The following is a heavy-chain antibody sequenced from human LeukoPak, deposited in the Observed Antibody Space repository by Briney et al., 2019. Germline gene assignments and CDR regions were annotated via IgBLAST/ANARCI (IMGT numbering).Heavy chain of an antibody. CDR3: ARDPLGYCSSTSCFDYFDY. Sequence: GSLRLSCAASGFTFDDYGMSWVRQAPGKGLEWVSGINWNGGSTVYADSVKGRFTISRDNAKNSLYLQMNSLRAEDTALYYCARDPLGYCSSTSCFDYFDYWGQGTLVTVSS. V-gene: IGHV3-20*04. D-gene: IGHD2-2*01. J-gene: IGHJ4*02. CDR2: INWNGGST. CDR1: GFTFDDYG.